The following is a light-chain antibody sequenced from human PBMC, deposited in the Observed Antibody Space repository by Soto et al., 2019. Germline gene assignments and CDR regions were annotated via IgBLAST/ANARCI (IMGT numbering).Light chain of an antibody. Sequence: IHFTPSGSSVWASVGDRFTISCRASQGISTLLAWYQQKPGKAPKVLIYESSLLQSGVPSRFSGSGSGTDFTLTISSLQPEDFATYYSQHVKSFPTTFGQVRRLEIK. CDR3: QHVKSFPTT. V-gene: IGKV1-9*01. CDR1: QGISTL. CDR2: ESS. J-gene: IGKJ5*01.